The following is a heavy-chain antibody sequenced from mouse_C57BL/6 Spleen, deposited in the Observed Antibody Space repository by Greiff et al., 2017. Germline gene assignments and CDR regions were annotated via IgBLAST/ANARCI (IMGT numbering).Heavy chain of an antibody. CDR3: ARRQGDYAMDY. CDR2: ISSGSSTI. Sequence: EVLLVESGGGLVKPGGSLKLSCAASGFTFSDYGMHWVRQAPEQGLEWVEYISSGSSTIYYADTVKGRFTMSRDNAKNTLFLQMTSLRSEDTAMYYCARRQGDYAMDYWGQGTSVTVSS. J-gene: IGHJ4*01. D-gene: IGHD3-2*01. V-gene: IGHV5-17*01. CDR1: GFTFSDYG.